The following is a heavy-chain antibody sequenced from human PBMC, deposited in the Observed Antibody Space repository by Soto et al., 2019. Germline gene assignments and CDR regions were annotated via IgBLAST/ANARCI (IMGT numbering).Heavy chain of an antibody. CDR3: ARIPLPQVGSYYYGMDV. J-gene: IGHJ6*02. CDR2: IDWDDDK. Sequence: SGPTLVNPTQTLTLTCTFSGFSLSTSGMCVSWIRQPPRKALEWLALIDWDDDKYYSTSLKTRLTISKDTSKNQVVLTMTNMDPVDTATYYCARIPLPQVGSYYYGMDVWGQGTTVTVSS. V-gene: IGHV2-70*01. D-gene: IGHD1-26*01. CDR1: GFSLSTSGMC.